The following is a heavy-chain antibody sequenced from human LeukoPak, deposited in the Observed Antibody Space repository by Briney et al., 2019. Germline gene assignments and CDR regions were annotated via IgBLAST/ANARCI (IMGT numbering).Heavy chain of an antibody. CDR3: ARDHRSYYYMDV. J-gene: IGHJ6*03. CDR1: GFTFSNYA. V-gene: IGHV3-30*01. CDR2: ISYDGSNK. Sequence: GGSLRLSCAASGFTFSNYAMHWVRQAPGKGLEWVAVISYDGSNKYYADSVKGRFTVSRDSSKSTLYLQMNSLRAEDTAVYYCARDHRSYYYMDVWGKGTTVTVSS.